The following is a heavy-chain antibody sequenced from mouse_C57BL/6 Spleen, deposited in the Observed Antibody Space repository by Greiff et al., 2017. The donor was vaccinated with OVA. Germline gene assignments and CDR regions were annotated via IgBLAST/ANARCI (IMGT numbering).Heavy chain of an antibody. J-gene: IGHJ3*01. CDR2: IYPGDGDT. CDR3: ARGGEEVWFAY. CDR1: GYAFSSSW. Sequence: VKVVESGPELVKPGASVKISCKASGYAFSSSWMNWVKQRPGKGLEWIGRIYPGDGDTNYNGKFKGKATLTADKSSSTAYMQLSSLTSEDSAVDFCARGGEEVWFAYWGQGTLVTVSA. V-gene: IGHV1-82*01.